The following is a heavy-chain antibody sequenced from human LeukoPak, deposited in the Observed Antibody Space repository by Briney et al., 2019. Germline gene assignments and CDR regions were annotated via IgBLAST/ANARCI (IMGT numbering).Heavy chain of an antibody. Sequence: GGSLRLSCAASGFTFSSYAMHWVRQAPGKGLEWVAVISYDGSNKYYADSVKGRFTISRDNSKNTLYLQMNSLRAEDTAVYYCARSQEDSPMHPLMTFDYWGQGTLVTVSS. CDR3: ARSQEDSPMHPLMTFDY. CDR2: ISYDGSNK. V-gene: IGHV3-30-3*01. J-gene: IGHJ4*02. CDR1: GFTFSSYA. D-gene: IGHD2-8*01.